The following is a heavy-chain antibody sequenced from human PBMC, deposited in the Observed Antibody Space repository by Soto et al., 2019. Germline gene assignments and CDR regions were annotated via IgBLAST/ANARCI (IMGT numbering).Heavy chain of an antibody. D-gene: IGHD4-17*01. CDR3: ARGWDYTDYYGDF. Sequence: QVQLVQSGPEVKKSGASVKVSCKASGYGFMNYGISWVRQAPGQGLEWMGWISTYNGNTDYAQKFQDRVTMTADASINTVYMELRNLRSNDSAVYFCARGWDYTDYYGDFWGQGTLVTVSS. CDR2: ISTYNGNT. J-gene: IGHJ4*02. V-gene: IGHV1-18*01. CDR1: GYGFMNYG.